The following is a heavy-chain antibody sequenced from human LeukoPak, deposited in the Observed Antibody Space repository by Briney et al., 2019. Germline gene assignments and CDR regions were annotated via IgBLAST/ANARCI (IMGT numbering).Heavy chain of an antibody. CDR1: GFTFSRSA. V-gene: IGHV3-30*04. CDR2: ISYDGSNK. J-gene: IGHJ1*01. Sequence: PGGSLRLSCAASGFTFSRSAMHWVRQAPGKGLEWVAVISYDGSNKYYADSVKGRFTISRDNSKNTLYLQMNSLRAEDTAVYYCARDRAYYDILTGDPLGSYFQHWGQGTLVTVSS. CDR3: ARDRAYYDILTGDPLGSYFQH. D-gene: IGHD3-9*01.